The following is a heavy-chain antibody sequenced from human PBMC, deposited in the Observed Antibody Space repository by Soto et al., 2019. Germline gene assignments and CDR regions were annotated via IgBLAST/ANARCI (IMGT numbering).Heavy chain of an antibody. CDR1: GGSISSYY. J-gene: IGHJ3*02. CDR3: ARGVVITMVNFPETFDI. V-gene: IGHV4-59*08. Sequence: SETLSLTCTVSGGSISSYYWSWIRQPPGKGLEWIGYIYYSGSTYYNPSLKSRVTISVDTSKNQFSLKLSSVTAADTAVYYCARGVVITMVNFPETFDIWGQGTMVTVSS. CDR2: IYYSGST. D-gene: IGHD3-22*01.